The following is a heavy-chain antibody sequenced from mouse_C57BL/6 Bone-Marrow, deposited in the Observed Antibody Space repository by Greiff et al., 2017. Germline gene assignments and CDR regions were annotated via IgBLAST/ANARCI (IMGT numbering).Heavy chain of an antibody. D-gene: IGHD5-1-1*01. CDR3: AKIRYYAMDY. CDR2: ISNGGGST. J-gene: IGHJ4*01. Sequence: DVMLVESGGGLVQPGGSLKLSCAASGFTFSDYYMYWVRQTPEKRLEWVAYISNGGGSTYYPDTVKGRFTISRDNAKNTRYLRMSRLKSEDTAMYYCAKIRYYAMDYWGQGTSVTVSS. CDR1: GFTFSDYY. V-gene: IGHV5-12*01.